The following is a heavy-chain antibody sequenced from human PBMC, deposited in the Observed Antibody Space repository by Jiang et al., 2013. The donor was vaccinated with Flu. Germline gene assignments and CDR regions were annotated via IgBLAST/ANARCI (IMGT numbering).Heavy chain of an antibody. V-gene: IGHV1-24*01. D-gene: IGHD5-18*01. CDR2: DPEDGKT. CDR3: ATERVDGYSNYYYYYGMDV. J-gene: IGHJ6*02. Sequence: DPEDGKTIYAQKFQGRVTMTEDTSTDTAYMELSSLRSEDTAVYYCATERVDGYSNYYYYYGMDVWGQGTTVTVSS.